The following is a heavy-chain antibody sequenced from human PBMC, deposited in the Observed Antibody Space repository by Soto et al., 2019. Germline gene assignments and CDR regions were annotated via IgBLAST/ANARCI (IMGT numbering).Heavy chain of an antibody. V-gene: IGHV3-23*01. CDR2: ISGSGGST. Sequence: GGSLRLSCAASGSTVSSNYMNWVRQAPGKGLECVSAISGSGGSTYYADSVKGRFTISRDNSKNTLYLQMNSLRAEDTAVYYCARRPYGGNSKAHWFDPWGQGTLVTVSS. J-gene: IGHJ5*02. CDR1: GSTVSSNY. CDR3: ARRPYGGNSKAHWFDP. D-gene: IGHD4-17*01.